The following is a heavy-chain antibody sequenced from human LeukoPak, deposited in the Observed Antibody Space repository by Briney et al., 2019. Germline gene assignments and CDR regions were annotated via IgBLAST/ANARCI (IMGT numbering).Heavy chain of an antibody. CDR2: IWYDGSNK. V-gene: IGHV3-33*01. J-gene: IGHJ3*02. CDR1: GFTFSSYG. CDR3: ARRTYDAFDI. Sequence: PGGSLRLSCAASGFTFSSYGMHCVRQAPGRGLEWVAVIWYDGSNKYYADSVKGRFTISRDNSKNTLYLQMNSLRAEDTAVYYCARRTYDAFDIWGQGTMVTVSS. D-gene: IGHD1-14*01.